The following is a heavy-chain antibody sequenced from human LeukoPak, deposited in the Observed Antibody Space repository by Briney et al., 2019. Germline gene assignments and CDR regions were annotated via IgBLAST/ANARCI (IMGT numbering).Heavy chain of an antibody. CDR2: INAGNGNT. CDR1: GYTFTSYA. J-gene: IGHJ4*02. Sequence: ASVKVSCKASGYTFTSYAMHWVRQAPGQRLEWMGWINAGNGNTKYSQKFQGRVTITRDTSASTAYMELSSLRSEDTAVYYCATGYNYYDSSGYAPFDYWGQGTLVTVSS. CDR3: ATGYNYYDSSGYAPFDY. D-gene: IGHD3-22*01. V-gene: IGHV1-3*01.